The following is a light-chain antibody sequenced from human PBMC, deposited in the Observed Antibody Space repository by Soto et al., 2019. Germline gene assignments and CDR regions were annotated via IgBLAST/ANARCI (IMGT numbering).Light chain of an antibody. Sequence: QSALTQPASVAGSPGQSITISCTGTSSDVGGYNHVSWYEQHPGKSPKRMIYEVSNRPSGVYNSFSGSKSGNTASLTISGLQAEYEADYDCSSYTSSSPYVFGTGTKLTVL. CDR3: SSYTSSSPYV. CDR2: EVS. J-gene: IGLJ1*01. CDR1: SSDVGGYNH. V-gene: IGLV2-14*01.